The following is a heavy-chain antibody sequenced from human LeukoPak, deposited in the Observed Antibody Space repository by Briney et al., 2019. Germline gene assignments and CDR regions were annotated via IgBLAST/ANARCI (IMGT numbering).Heavy chain of an antibody. J-gene: IGHJ3*02. CDR1: GYSFTSYW. D-gene: IGHD3-22*01. CDR3: ARQPLLGGYFPLSAFDI. CDR2: IYPGDSDT. Sequence: GKSLNISCKGSGYSFTSYWIGWVRQMPGQGLEWMGIIYPGDSDTRYSPSFQGQVTTSADKSISTTYLQWSSLKASDTAMYYCARQPLLGGYFPLSAFDIWGQGTMVTVSS. V-gene: IGHV5-51*01.